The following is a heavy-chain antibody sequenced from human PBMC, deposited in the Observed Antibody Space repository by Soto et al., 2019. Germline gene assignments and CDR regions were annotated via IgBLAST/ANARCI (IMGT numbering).Heavy chain of an antibody. J-gene: IGHJ4*02. CDR3: AKDRTDDFWSGYPSDYFDY. V-gene: IGHV3-23*01. CDR1: GFTFSSYA. D-gene: IGHD3-3*01. CDR2: ISGSGGST. Sequence: GGSLRLSCAASGFTFSSYAMSWVRQAPGKGLEWVSAISGSGGSTYYADSVKGRFTISRDNSKNTLYLQMNSLRAEDTAVYYCAKDRTDDFWSGYPSDYFDYWGQGTLVTVSS.